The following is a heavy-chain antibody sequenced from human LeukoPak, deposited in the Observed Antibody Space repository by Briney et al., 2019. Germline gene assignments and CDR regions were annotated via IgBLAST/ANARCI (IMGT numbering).Heavy chain of an antibody. D-gene: IGHD1-26*01. J-gene: IGHJ3*02. CDR3: AREEWELPYAFDI. V-gene: IGHV1-2*02. CDR2: INPNSGGT. Sequence: GASVKVSCKASGYTFTGYYMHWVRQAPGQGLEWMGWINPNSGGTNYAQKFQGRVTMTRDTSISTAYMELSRLRSDDTAVYYCAREEWELPYAFDIWGQGTMVTVSS. CDR1: GYTFTGYY.